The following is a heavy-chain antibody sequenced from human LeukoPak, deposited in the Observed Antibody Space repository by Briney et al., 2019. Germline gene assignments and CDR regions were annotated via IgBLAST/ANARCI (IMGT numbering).Heavy chain of an antibody. Sequence: ASVKVSCKASGYTFTGYYMHWVRQAPGQGLEWMGWINPNSGGTNYAQKFQGRVTMTRDTSISTAYMELSRLRSDDTAVYYYARVRDLRTMYGMDVWGQGTTVAVSS. CDR1: GYTFTGYY. J-gene: IGHJ6*02. V-gene: IGHV1-2*02. CDR3: ARVRDLRTMYGMDV. CDR2: INPNSGGT. D-gene: IGHD5-24*01.